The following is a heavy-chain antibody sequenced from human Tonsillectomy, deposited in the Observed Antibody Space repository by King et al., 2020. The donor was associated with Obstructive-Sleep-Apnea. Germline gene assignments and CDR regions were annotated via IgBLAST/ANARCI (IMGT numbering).Heavy chain of an antibody. CDR2: ISGSGGSI. D-gene: IGHD3-22*01. Sequence: VQLVESGGGLVQPGGSLRLSCAASGFTFSSYAMSWVRQAPGKGLDWCSAISGSGGSIYYADSVKGRFTISRDNSKNTLYLQMNSLRAEDTAVYYCANHYYDSSGYPWGFDYWGQGTLVTVSS. CDR3: ANHYYDSSGYPWGFDY. V-gene: IGHV3-23*04. CDR1: GFTFSSYA. J-gene: IGHJ4*02.